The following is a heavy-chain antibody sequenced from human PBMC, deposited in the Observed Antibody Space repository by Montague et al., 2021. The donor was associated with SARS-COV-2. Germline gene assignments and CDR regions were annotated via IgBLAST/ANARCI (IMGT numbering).Heavy chain of an antibody. CDR3: VREGRSSAYAMDY. Sequence: SETLSLTCTVSGASMSGSYWGWVRQPPGKGPEWIGNIYSSGSTHYNPPLKNRVTISVDTSKNQFSLRLTSVTAADTAVYYCVREGRSSAYAMDYWGQGTLVTVSS. D-gene: IGHD3-22*01. J-gene: IGHJ4*02. CDR2: IYSSGST. V-gene: IGHV4-59*01. CDR1: GASMSGSY.